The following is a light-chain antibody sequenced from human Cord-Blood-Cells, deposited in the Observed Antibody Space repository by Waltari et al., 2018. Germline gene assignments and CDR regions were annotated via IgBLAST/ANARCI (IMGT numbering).Light chain of an antibody. CDR1: SSYVGGYNY. CDR3: SSYTSSSTLV. J-gene: IGLJ2*01. CDR2: DVS. V-gene: IGLV2-14*01. Sequence: QSALTQPASVSGSPGQSSTISCTGTSSYVGGYNYVAWYQQHPGKAPKLMIYDVSKRPSGVSNRFSGSKSGNTASLTISGLQAEDEADYYCSSYTSSSTLVFGGGTKLTVL.